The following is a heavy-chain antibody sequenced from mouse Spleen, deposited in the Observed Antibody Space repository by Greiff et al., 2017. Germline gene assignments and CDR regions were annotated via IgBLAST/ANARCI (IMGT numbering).Heavy chain of an antibody. CDR2: IYPGSGST. J-gene: IGHJ2*01. Sequence: LQQPGSELVRPGASVKLSCKASGYTFTSYWMHWVKQRPGQGLEWIGNIYPGSGSTNYDEKFKSKATLTVDTSSSTAYMQLSSLTSEDSAVYYCTRRSMIATYFDYWGQGTTLTVSS. CDR1: GYTFTSYW. D-gene: IGHD2-4*01. V-gene: IGHV1S22*01. CDR3: TRRSMIATYFDY.